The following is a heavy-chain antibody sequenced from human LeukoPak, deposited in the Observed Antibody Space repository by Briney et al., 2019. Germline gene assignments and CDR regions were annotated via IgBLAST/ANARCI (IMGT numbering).Heavy chain of an antibody. V-gene: IGHV3-11*01. Sequence: PGGSLRLSCAASGFTFSDYYMSWIRQAPGKGLEWVSYISSSGSTIYYADSVKGRFTISRDNAKNSLYLQMNSLRAEDTALHYCARATDTARGHLDYWGQGTLVTGSS. D-gene: IGHD5-18*01. CDR3: ARATDTARGHLDY. CDR1: GFTFSDYY. J-gene: IGHJ4*02. CDR2: ISSSGSTI.